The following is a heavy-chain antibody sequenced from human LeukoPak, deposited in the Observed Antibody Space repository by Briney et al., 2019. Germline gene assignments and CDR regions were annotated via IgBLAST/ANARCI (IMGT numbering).Heavy chain of an antibody. CDR2: ISSNGGST. J-gene: IGHJ4*02. Sequence: GGSLRLSCAASGFTFSSYAMHWVRQAPGKGLEYVSAISSNGGSTYYANSVKGRFTISRDNSKNTLYLQMGSLRAEDMAVYYCAKSPKKVGATTFLDYWGQGTLVTVSS. CDR3: AKSPKKVGATTFLDY. V-gene: IGHV3-64*01. CDR1: GFTFSSYA. D-gene: IGHD1-26*01.